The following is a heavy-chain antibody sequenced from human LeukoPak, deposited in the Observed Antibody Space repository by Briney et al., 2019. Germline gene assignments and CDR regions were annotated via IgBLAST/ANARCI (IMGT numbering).Heavy chain of an antibody. CDR1: GITLSNYG. J-gene: IGHJ4*02. V-gene: IGHV3-23*01. D-gene: IGHD3-22*01. CDR3: AKRGVVIRVILVGFHEEAYYFDS. Sequence: LGGSLRLSCAVSGITLSNYGMSWVRQAPGKGLEWVAGISDSGGRTNYADSVKGRFTISRDNPKNTLYLQMNSLRAEDTAVYFCAKRGVVIRVILVGFHEEAYYFDSWGQGALVTVSS. CDR2: ISDSGGRT.